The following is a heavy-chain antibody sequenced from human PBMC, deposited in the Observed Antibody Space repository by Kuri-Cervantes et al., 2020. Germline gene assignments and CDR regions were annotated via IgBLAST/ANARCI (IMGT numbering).Heavy chain of an antibody. J-gene: IGHJ4*02. CDR2: ISGSGNST. CDR3: AKARSMTTTDS. CDR1: GFSFSDNT. D-gene: IGHD4-17*01. Sequence: GGSLRLSCTAFGFSFSDNTMYWVRQAPGKGLEWVSAISGSGNSTYNADSVKGRFTVSRDNSKNILYLEMNSLRAEDTAIYYCAKARSMTTTDSWGQGTLVTVSS. V-gene: IGHV3-23*01.